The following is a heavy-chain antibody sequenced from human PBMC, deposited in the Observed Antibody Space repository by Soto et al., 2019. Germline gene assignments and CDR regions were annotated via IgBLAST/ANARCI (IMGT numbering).Heavy chain of an antibody. CDR3: ARGCGRATCPYYMEV. V-gene: IGHV1-8*01. Sequence: RASVKVSCKASGYTFTSYDINWVRQATGQGLEWMGWMNPNSGNTGYAQKFQGRVTMTRNTSISTAYMELSSLRSEDTAVYYCARGCGRATCPYYMEVWGKGSTVTVSS. D-gene: IGHD2-15*01. CDR1: GYTFTSYD. CDR2: MNPNSGNT. J-gene: IGHJ6*03.